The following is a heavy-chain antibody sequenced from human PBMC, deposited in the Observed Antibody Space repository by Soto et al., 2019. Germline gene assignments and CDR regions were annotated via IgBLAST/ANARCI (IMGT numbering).Heavy chain of an antibody. CDR1: GFTFGDYA. CDR3: ARDGVGTTTYFGYFDY. Sequence: GGSLRLSCTASGFTFGDYAMSWFRQAPGKGLEWVAVIRFDGSNTYYADSVKGRFTISRDNPKNMLYLQMNSLRAEDTAIYYCARDGVGTTTYFGYFDYWGLGTLVTVSS. CDR2: IRFDGSNT. J-gene: IGHJ4*02. D-gene: IGHD1-26*01. V-gene: IGHV3-33*01.